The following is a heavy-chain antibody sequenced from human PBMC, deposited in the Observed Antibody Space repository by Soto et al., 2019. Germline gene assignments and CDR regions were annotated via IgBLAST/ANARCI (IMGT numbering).Heavy chain of an antibody. CDR1: GYTFTSYA. CDR2: INAGNGNT. D-gene: IGHD4-17*01. Sequence: GASVKVSCKASGYTFTSYAMHWVRQAPGQRPEWMGWINAGNGNTKYSQKFQGRGTITRDTSASTAYMELSSLRSEDTAVYYCARVRYGGNLRSYYYFGMDVWGQGTTVTVSS. V-gene: IGHV1-3*01. CDR3: ARVRYGGNLRSYYYFGMDV. J-gene: IGHJ6*02.